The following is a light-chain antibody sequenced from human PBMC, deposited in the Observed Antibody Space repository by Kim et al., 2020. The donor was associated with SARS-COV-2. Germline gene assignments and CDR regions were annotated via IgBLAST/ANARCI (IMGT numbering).Light chain of an antibody. CDR1: STDVGGSNH. CDR2: DVR. CDR3: NSYASSGTYV. Sequence: QSAMTQPASVSGSPGQSITISCTGTSTDVGGSNHVSWYQQHPGKAPKLVIYDVRNRPSGVSDRFSGSKSANTASPTISGLQAEDEADYYCNSYASSGTYVFGTGTKVTVL. V-gene: IGLV2-14*03. J-gene: IGLJ1*01.